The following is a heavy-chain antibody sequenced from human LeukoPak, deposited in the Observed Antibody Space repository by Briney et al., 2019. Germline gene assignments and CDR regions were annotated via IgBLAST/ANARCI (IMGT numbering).Heavy chain of an antibody. CDR1: GYTFTSYD. CDR3: ARGRRYCSSTSCYLSYYYYMDV. D-gene: IGHD2-2*01. CDR2: MNPNSGNT. Sequence: ASVKVSCKASGYTFTSYDINWVRQATGQGLEWMGWMNPNSGNTGYAQKFQGRVTMTRNTSISTAYMELSSLRSEDTAVYYCARGRRYCSSTSCYLSYYYYMDVWGKGTTVTVSS. V-gene: IGHV1-8*01. J-gene: IGHJ6*03.